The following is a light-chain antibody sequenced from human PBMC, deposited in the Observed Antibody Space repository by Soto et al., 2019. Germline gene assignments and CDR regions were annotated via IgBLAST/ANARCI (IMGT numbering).Light chain of an antibody. J-gene: IGLJ1*01. Sequence: QSALTQPASVSGSHGQSITISCTGTSSDVGSYNLVSWYQHHPGKAPKLMIYEGSKRPSGVSNRFSGSKSGNTASLTISGLQAEDEADYYCCSYAGGSTLFVFGTGTKVTVL. CDR3: CSYAGGSTLFV. CDR1: SSDVGSYNL. V-gene: IGLV2-23*01. CDR2: EGS.